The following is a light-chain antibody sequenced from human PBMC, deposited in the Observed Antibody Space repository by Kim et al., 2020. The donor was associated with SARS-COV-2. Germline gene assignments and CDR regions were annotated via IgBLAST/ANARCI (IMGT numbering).Light chain of an antibody. CDR3: QQSYISPCT. J-gene: IGKJ3*01. CDR1: QSISSH. V-gene: IGKV1-39*01. CDR2: AAS. Sequence: DIQMTQSPSSLSASVGDRVTITCRTSQSISSHLNWYHQKPGRAPKLLIYAASTLQGGVPSRFSGSGSETDFTLTISSLQPDDFATYFCQQSYISPCTFGPGTKVDIK.